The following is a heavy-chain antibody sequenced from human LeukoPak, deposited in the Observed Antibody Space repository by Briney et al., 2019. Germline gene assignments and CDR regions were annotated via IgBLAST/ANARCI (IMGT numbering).Heavy chain of an antibody. Sequence: GGSLRLSCAASGFTFSSYAMHWVRQAPGKGLEWVAIISYDGSNKYYAESVKGRFTISRDNSKNTLYLQMNSLRAEDTAVYYCAREIYYYMDVWGKGTTVIVSS. CDR3: AREIYYYMDV. CDR1: GFTFSSYA. V-gene: IGHV3-30*04. J-gene: IGHJ6*03. CDR2: ISYDGSNK.